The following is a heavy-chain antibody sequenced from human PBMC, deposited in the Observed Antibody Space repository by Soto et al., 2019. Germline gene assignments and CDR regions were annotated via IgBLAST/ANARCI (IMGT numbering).Heavy chain of an antibody. V-gene: IGHV4-34*01. D-gene: IGHD3-10*01. CDR1: GGSFRNYY. CDR2: VNHSGEA. CDR3: AREERFPRYWFDP. Sequence: SETLSLTCGVYGGSFRNYYWIWVRQPPGKGLEWIGEVNHSGEATHNPSLQSRVSIPLDTSNNHFSLKMTSVTAAETAIYFCAREERFPRYWFDPWGQGTQVTVSS. J-gene: IGHJ5*02.